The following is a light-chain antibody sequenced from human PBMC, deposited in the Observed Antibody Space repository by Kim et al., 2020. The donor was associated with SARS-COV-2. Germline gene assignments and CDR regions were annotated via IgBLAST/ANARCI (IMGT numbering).Light chain of an antibody. CDR1: TSDVGGYKY. V-gene: IGLV2-8*01. Sequence: GQSVTISCTGSTSDVGGYKYVSWYQQYPGKAPKLMIYEVSKRPSGVPDRFSGSMSGNTASLTVSGLQAEDEADYYCSSYAGSNNLVFGGGTQLTVL. J-gene: IGLJ2*01. CDR3: SSYAGSNNLV. CDR2: EVS.